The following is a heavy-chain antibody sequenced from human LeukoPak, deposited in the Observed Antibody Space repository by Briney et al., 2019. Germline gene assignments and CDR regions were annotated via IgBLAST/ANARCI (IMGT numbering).Heavy chain of an antibody. J-gene: IGHJ6*03. CDR3: AKGDVDYGSGSYRTLDYYYYYMDV. D-gene: IGHD3-10*01. CDR2: ISGSGGST. Sequence: GGSLRLSCAASGFTFSSYAMSWVRQAPGKGLEWVSAISGSGGSTYYADSVKGRFTISRDNSKNTLYLQMNSLRAEDTAVYYCAKGDVDYGSGSYRTLDYYYYYMDVWGKGTTVTVSS. CDR1: GFTFSSYA. V-gene: IGHV3-23*01.